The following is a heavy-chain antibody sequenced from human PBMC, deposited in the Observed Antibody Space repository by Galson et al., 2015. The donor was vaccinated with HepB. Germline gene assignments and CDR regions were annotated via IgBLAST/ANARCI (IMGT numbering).Heavy chain of an antibody. V-gene: IGHV3-21*01. CDR1: GFTSSSYS. CDR3: ARDSPSYDFWSGYY. CDR2: ISSSSSYI. Sequence: SLRLSCAASGFTSSSYSMNWVRQAPGKGLEWVSSISSSSSYIYYADSVKGRFTISRDNAKNSLYLQMNSLRAEDTAVYYCARDSPSYDFWSGYYWGQGTLVTVSS. D-gene: IGHD3-3*01. J-gene: IGHJ4*02.